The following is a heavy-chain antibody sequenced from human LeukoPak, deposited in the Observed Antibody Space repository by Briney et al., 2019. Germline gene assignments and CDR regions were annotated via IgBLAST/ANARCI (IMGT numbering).Heavy chain of an antibody. CDR3: AKIAYGANFFDY. D-gene: IGHD4/OR15-4a*01. J-gene: IGHJ4*02. Sequence: ASVKVSCKASGYTFTNYDINWVRQAPGHGLEWMGWISTYNGNTNYAQKLQGRVTMTTDTSTSTVYMELRSLRSDDTAVYYCAKIAYGANFFDYWGQGTLVTVSS. CDR1: GYTFTNYD. V-gene: IGHV1-18*01. CDR2: ISTYNGNT.